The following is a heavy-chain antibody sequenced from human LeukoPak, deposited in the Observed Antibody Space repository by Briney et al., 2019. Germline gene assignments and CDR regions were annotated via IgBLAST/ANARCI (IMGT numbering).Heavy chain of an antibody. CDR3: ARGRVGATGPPRTYRNWFDP. CDR1: GYSISSGYY. D-gene: IGHD1-26*01. CDR2: IYHSGST. Sequence: SETLSLTSTVSGYSISSGYYWGWIRQPPGKGLEWIGSIYHSGSTYYNPPLKSRVTISVDTSKNQFSLKLSSVTAADTAVYYCARGRVGATGPPRTYRNWFDPWGQGTLVTVSS. V-gene: IGHV4-38-2*02. J-gene: IGHJ5*02.